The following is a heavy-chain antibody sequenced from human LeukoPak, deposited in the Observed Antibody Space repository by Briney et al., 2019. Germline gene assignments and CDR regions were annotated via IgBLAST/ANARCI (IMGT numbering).Heavy chain of an antibody. CDR1: GFTFSGYS. CDR3: ARYGDYEVYFDY. Sequence: PGRSLRLSWAASGFTFSGYSMNWVRQAPGKGLEWVSSISTSSSYIYYADSVKGRFTISRDNAKNSLYLQMNSLRAEDTAVYYCARYGDYEVYFDYWGQGTLVTVSS. D-gene: IGHD4-17*01. J-gene: IGHJ4*02. CDR2: ISTSSSYI. V-gene: IGHV3-21*01.